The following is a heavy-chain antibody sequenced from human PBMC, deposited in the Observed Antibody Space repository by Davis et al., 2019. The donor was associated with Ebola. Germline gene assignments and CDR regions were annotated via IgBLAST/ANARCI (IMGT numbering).Heavy chain of an antibody. CDR3: ARATGCDY. V-gene: IGHV3-53*05. Sequence: GGSLRLSCAASGFIVSDKYMSWVRQPPGKGLEWVSVIYRDGRTYYADSVKGRFTISRDNSKNTLYLQMNSLRAEDTAVYYCARATGCDYWGQGTLVTVSS. D-gene: IGHD4-11*01. CDR1: GFIVSDKY. J-gene: IGHJ4*02. CDR2: IYRDGRT.